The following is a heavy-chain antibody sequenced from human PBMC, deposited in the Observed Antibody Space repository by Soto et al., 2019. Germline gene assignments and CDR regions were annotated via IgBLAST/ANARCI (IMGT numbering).Heavy chain of an antibody. CDR1: GYTFTGYY. CDR3: ARGVLAAAGPNWFDS. V-gene: IGHV1-2*04. CDR2: INPNSGGT. Sequence: GASVKVSCKASGYTFTGYYMHWVRQAPGQGLEWMGWINPNSGGTNYAQKFQGWVTMTRDTSISTAYMELSRLRSDDMAVYYCARGVLAAAGPNWFDSWGQGTLVTVSS. D-gene: IGHD6-13*01. J-gene: IGHJ5*01.